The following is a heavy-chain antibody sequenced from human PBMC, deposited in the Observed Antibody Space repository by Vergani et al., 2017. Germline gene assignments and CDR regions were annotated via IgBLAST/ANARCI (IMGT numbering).Heavy chain of an antibody. CDR3: ARQVKYCSSTSCYKYNWFDP. D-gene: IGHD2-2*02. CDR1: GYSFTSYW. V-gene: IGHV5-10-1*03. J-gene: IGHJ5*02. Sequence: EVQLVQSGAEVKKPGESLRISCKGSGYSFTSYWISWVRQMPGKGLEWMGRIDPSDSYTNYSPSFQGHVTISADTSISTAYLQWSSLKASDTAMYYCARQVKYCSSTSCYKYNWFDPWGQGTLVTVSS. CDR2: IDPSDSYT.